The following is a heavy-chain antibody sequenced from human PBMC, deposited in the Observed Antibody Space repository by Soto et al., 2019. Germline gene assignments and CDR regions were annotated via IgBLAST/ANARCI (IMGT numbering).Heavy chain of an antibody. CDR1: GFTFSNYN. Sequence: VQLVESGGGLVKPGGSLRLSCEASGFTFSNYNMNWVRQAPGKGLEWVSSISTRSDYIYYADSLKGRFTISRDNAKNSLYLQMNGLRAEDTAVYYCARDQRYDSSGYSDFNYWGQGTLVTVSS. D-gene: IGHD3-22*01. V-gene: IGHV3-21*01. J-gene: IGHJ4*02. CDR3: ARDQRYDSSGYSDFNY. CDR2: ISTRSDYI.